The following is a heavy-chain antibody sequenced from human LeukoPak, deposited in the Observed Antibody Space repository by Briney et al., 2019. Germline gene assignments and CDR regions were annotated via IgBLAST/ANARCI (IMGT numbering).Heavy chain of an antibody. CDR2: ISADGSYT. Sequence: GGSLRLSCAASGFTLSSYWMHWVRQAPGKGLVWVTRISADGSYTPYADSVKGRFTISRDNAKNTLYLQMNSLRAEDTAVYYCATANSGPDIWGQGTTVTVSS. J-gene: IGHJ3*02. CDR3: ATANSGPDI. V-gene: IGHV3-74*01. CDR1: GFTLSSYW. D-gene: IGHD1-1*01.